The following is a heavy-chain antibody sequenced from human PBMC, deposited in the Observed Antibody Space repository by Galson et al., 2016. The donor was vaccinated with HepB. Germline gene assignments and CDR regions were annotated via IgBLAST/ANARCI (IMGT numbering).Heavy chain of an antibody. CDR3: AKQQWTWYFEL. Sequence: SLRLSCAASGFTVSSNYMSWVRQAPGKGLEWVSVIYDDGRTYYADSVKGRFTISRDNSKNTLDLQMYTLRAEDTAIYYCAKQQWTWYFELWGRGTLVTVSS. J-gene: IGHJ2*01. D-gene: IGHD6-19*01. V-gene: IGHV3-53*01. CDR2: IYDDGRT. CDR1: GFTVSSNY.